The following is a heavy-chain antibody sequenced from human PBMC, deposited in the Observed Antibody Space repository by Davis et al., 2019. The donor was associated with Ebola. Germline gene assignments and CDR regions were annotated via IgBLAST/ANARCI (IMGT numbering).Heavy chain of an antibody. CDR3: ARTPFVSFGMDV. Sequence: GESLKISCAASGFTFSSYSMNWVRQAPGKGLEWVSSISSSSSYIYYADSVKGRFTISRDNAKNSLYLQMNSLRAEDTAVYYCARTPFVSFGMDVWGQGTTVTVSS. J-gene: IGHJ6*02. D-gene: IGHD2/OR15-2a*01. CDR2: ISSSSSYI. V-gene: IGHV3-21*01. CDR1: GFTFSSYS.